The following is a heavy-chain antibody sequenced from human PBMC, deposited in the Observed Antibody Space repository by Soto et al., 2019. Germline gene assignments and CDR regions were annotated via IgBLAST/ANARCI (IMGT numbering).Heavy chain of an antibody. J-gene: IGHJ4*02. CDR2: ISSSSSTI. CDR3: ARPRGYSYVLPDY. D-gene: IGHD5-18*01. CDR1: GFTFSSYS. Sequence: EVQLVESGGGLVQPGGSLRLSCAASGFTFSSYSMNWVRQAPGKGLDWVSYISSSSSTIYYADSVKGRFTISRDNAKNSLYLQMNILRDEDTAVYYCARPRGYSYVLPDYWGQGTLVTVSS. V-gene: IGHV3-48*02.